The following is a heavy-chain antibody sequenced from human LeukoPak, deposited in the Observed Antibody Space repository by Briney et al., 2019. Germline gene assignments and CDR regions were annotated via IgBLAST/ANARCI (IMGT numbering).Heavy chain of an antibody. CDR2: INPSGGST. V-gene: IGHV1-46*01. CDR3: ARGGTYYYDSSGYRIDY. D-gene: IGHD3-22*01. J-gene: IGHJ4*02. CDR1: GYTFTSYG. Sequence: ASVTVSCKASGYTFTSYGISWVRQAPGQGLEWMGIINPSGGSTSYAQKFQGRVTMTRDTSTSTVYMELSSLRSEDTAVYYCARGGTYYYDSSGYRIDYWGQGTLVTVSS.